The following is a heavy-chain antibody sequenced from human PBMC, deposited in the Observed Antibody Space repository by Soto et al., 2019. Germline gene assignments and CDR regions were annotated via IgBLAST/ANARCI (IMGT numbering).Heavy chain of an antibody. J-gene: IGHJ4*02. CDR2: IYYSGST. CDR3: ARGRWLRSAFDY. CDR1: GGSISSGGYS. D-gene: IGHD5-12*01. Sequence: SETLSLTCAVSGGSISSGGYSWSWIRQPPGKGLEWIGYIYYSGSTNYNPSLKSRVTISVDTSKNQFSLKLSSVTAADTAVYYCARGRWLRSAFDYWGQGTLVTVSS. V-gene: IGHV4-61*08.